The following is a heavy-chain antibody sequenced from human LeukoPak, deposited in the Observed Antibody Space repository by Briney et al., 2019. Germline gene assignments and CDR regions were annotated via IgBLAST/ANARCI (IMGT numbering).Heavy chain of an antibody. CDR1: GGSINNYY. V-gene: IGHV4-4*07. CDR3: ARVGSPYQFDY. CDR2: IYTSGNT. Sequence: SETLSLTCTVSGGSINNYYWSWIRQPAGKGLEWIGRIYTSGNTNYNPSLKSRVTMSVDTSKNQFSLKLSSVTAADTAVYYCARVGSPYQFDYWGQGTLVTVSS. D-gene: IGHD2-2*01. J-gene: IGHJ4*02.